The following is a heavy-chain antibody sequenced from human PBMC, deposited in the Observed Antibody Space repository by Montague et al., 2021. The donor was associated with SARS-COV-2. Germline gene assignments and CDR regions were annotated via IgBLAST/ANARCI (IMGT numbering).Heavy chain of an antibody. J-gene: IGHJ4*02. CDR2: ISGSGADI. CDR3: ARWRWQQSEFDY. D-gene: IGHD5-24*01. CDR1: GFTSNSYT. Sequence: SLRLSCAASGFTSNSYTMNWVRQAPGKGLEWVASISGSGADIYYAPSLKGRFTISRDNARNSLFLQMSSLRADDTALYYCARWRWQQSEFDYWGQGTLVTVSS. V-gene: IGHV3-21*06.